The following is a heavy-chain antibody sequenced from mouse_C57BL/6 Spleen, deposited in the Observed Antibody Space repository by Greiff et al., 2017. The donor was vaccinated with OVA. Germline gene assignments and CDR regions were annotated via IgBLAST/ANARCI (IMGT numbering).Heavy chain of an antibody. V-gene: IGHV3-6*01. CDR2: ISYDGSN. CDR1: GYSITSGYY. CDR3: ARELGREYCDY. J-gene: IGHJ2*01. D-gene: IGHD4-1*01. Sequence: EVQRVESGPGLVKPSQSLSLTCSVTGYSITSGYYWNWIRQFPGNKLEWMGYISYDGSNNYNPSLKNRISITRDTSKNQFFLKLNSVTTEDTATYYCARELGREYCDYWGQGTTLTVSS.